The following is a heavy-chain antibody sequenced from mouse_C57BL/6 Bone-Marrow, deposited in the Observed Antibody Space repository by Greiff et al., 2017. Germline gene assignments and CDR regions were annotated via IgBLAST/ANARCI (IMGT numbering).Heavy chain of an antibody. J-gene: IGHJ3*01. V-gene: IGHV1-82*01. CDR1: GYAFSSSW. Sequence: QVQLQQSGPELVKPGASVKISCKASGYAFSSSWMNWVKQRPGKGLEWIGRIYPGDGDTNYNGKFKGKATLTADKSSSTAYMQLSSLTSEDSAVYFCARTDWFAYGGQGTLVTVSA. CDR2: IYPGDGDT. CDR3: ARTDWFAY.